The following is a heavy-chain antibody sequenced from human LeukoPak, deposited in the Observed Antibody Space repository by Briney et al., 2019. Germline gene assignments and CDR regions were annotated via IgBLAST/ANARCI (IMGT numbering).Heavy chain of an antibody. CDR2: IWHDVSDR. CDR3: AKRTSTGSTDLYYSYMDV. CDR1: GLSFSNYG. J-gene: IGHJ6*03. D-gene: IGHD3-10*01. Sequence: GGSLRLSCAASGLSFSNYGMHCVRQAPGKGLEWVAYIWHDVSDRYYGDSVKGRFTISRDNSKNTLYLQMNSLRVEDTAVYYCAKRTSTGSTDLYYSYMDVWGKGTTVTVSS. V-gene: IGHV3-30*02.